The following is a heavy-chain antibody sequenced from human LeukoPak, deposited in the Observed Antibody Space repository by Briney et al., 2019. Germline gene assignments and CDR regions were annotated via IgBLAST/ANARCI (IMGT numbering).Heavy chain of an antibody. CDR3: AKDDSSGYYTGFDY. CDR2: ISWNSGSI. CDR1: GFTFDDYA. Sequence: PGRSLRLSCAASGFTFDDYAMHWARQAPGKGLEWVSGISWNSGSIGYADSVKGRFTISRDNAKNSLYLQMNSLRAEDTALYYCAKDDSSGYYTGFDYWGQGTLVTVSS. D-gene: IGHD3-22*01. V-gene: IGHV3-9*01. J-gene: IGHJ4*02.